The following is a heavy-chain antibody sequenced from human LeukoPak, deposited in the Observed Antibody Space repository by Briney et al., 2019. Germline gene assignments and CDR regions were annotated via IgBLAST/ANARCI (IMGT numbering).Heavy chain of an antibody. CDR1: GFTFSRYA. CDR3: AKGGGFYCYDSSGPIDP. CDR2: ISGSGDST. Sequence: GGSLRLSCAASGFTFSRYAMSWVRQAPGKGLEWVSAISGSGDSTYYADSVKGRFTISRDNSKNTLYLQMNSLRAEDTAVYYCAKGGGFYCYDSSGPIDPWGQGTLVTVSS. D-gene: IGHD3-22*01. J-gene: IGHJ5*02. V-gene: IGHV3-23*01.